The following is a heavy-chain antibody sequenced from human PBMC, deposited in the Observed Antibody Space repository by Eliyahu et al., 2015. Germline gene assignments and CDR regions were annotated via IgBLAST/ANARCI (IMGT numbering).Heavy chain of an antibody. J-gene: IGHJ6*03. CDR3: ARAGRFQLYRGDYYMDV. Sequence: QVQLVQSGAEVKKPGXSVKVSCKASGYTFTXXAMXWVRQAPGQRLEWMGWINAGNGNXKYSQKFQGRVTITRDTSASTAYMELSSLRSEDTAVYYCARAGRFQLYRGDYYMDVWGKGTTVTVSS. V-gene: IGHV1-3*01. CDR1: GYTFTXXA. D-gene: IGHD3-16*02. CDR2: INAGNGNX.